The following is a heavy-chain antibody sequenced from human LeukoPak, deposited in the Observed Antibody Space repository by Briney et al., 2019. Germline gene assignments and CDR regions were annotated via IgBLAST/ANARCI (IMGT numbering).Heavy chain of an antibody. CDR2: ISSSSSTI. CDR3: ASLGRHYDSRGYYVFDY. D-gene: IGHD3-22*01. CDR1: GFTFSSYS. V-gene: IGHV3-48*02. Sequence: GGSLRLSCAASGFTFSSYSMNWVRQAPGKGLEWVSYISSSSSTIYYADSVKGRFTISRDNAKNSLYLQMNSLRDEDTAVYYCASLGRHYDSRGYYVFDYWGQGTLVTVSS. J-gene: IGHJ4*02.